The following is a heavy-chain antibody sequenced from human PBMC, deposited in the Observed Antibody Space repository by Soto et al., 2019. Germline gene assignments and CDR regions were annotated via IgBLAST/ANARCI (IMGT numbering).Heavy chain of an antibody. J-gene: IGHJ4*02. CDR1: GGTFSSYA. V-gene: IGHV1-69*01. CDR2: IIPIFGTA. D-gene: IGHD3-22*01. Sequence: QVQLVQSGAEVQKPGSSVKVSCKASGGTFSSYAISWVRQAPGQGLEWMGGIIPIFGTANYAQKFQGRVTITADESTSTAYMELSSLRSEDTAVYYCARYKDYYDSSGYYSLFDYWGQGTLVTVSS. CDR3: ARYKDYYDSSGYYSLFDY.